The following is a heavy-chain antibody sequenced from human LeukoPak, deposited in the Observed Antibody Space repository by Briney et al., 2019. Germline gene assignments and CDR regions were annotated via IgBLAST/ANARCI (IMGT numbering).Heavy chain of an antibody. J-gene: IGHJ6*02. V-gene: IGHV3-23*01. CDR1: GFTFSTYA. D-gene: IGHD3-9*01. CDR3: AAGIYYDTYGMDV. Sequence: HPGGSLRLSCAASGFTFSTYAMSWVRQAPGRGLEWVSAISTGGTNTYYADSVKGRFTISRDNSKNTLYLQMNSLKSEDTAVYYCAAGIYYDTYGMDVWGQGTTVTVSS. CDR2: ISTGGTNT.